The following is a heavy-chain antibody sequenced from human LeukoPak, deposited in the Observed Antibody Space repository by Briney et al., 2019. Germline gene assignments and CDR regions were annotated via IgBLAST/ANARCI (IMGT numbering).Heavy chain of an antibody. CDR2: INPNSGGT. D-gene: IGHD2-2*02. CDR1: GYTFTGYY. Sequence: ASVKVSCKASGYTFTGYYMHWVRQAPGQGLEWMGLINPNSGGTNYAQKLQDRVTMTTDTSTSTAYMELRSLRSDDTAVYYCARDCSSSSCYNVYWGQGTLVTVPS. V-gene: IGHV1-2*02. CDR3: ARDCSSSSCYNVY. J-gene: IGHJ4*02.